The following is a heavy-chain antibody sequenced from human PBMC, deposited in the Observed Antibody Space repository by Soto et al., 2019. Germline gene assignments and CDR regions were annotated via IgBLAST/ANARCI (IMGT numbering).Heavy chain of an antibody. J-gene: IGHJ5*02. CDR1: GFTFSSYW. Sequence: GGSLRLSCTASGFTFSSYWMSWVRQAPGKGLEWVANMKGDGSEEYYVDSVKGRFTISRDNAKNSLYLQVNSLRDDDTAVYYCVREERSRGGFNPWGQGTLVTVSS. CDR2: MKGDGSEE. CDR3: VREERSRGGFNP. D-gene: IGHD1-1*01. V-gene: IGHV3-7*01.